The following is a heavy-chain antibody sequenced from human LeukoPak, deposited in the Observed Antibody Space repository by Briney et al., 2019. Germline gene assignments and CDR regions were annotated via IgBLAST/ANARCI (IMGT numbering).Heavy chain of an antibody. CDR2: SYYSGST. CDR3: ASKAIAARSFDY. J-gene: IGHJ4*02. Sequence: SETLSLTCTVSGGSISSGDYYWSWIRRPPGKGLEWIGYSYYSGSTYYNPSLKSRVTISVDTSKNQFSLKLSSVTAADTAVYYCASKAIAARSFDYWGQGTLVTVSS. V-gene: IGHV4-30-4*01. D-gene: IGHD6-6*01. CDR1: GGSISSGDYY.